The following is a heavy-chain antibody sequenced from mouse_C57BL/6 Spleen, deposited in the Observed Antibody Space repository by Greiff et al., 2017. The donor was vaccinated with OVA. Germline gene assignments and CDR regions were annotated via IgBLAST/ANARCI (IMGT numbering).Heavy chain of an antibody. CDR1: GYTFTSYW. J-gene: IGHJ4*01. CDR3: ARLGYSFYAMDY. Sequence: VQLQQPGPELVKPGASVKLSCKASGYTFTSYWMHWVKQRPGQGLEWIGNINPSNGGTNYNEKFKSKATLTVDKSSSTAYMQLSSLTSEDSAVYYCARLGYSFYAMDYWGQGTSVTVSS. CDR2: INPSNGGT. D-gene: IGHD1-1*01. V-gene: IGHV1-53*01.